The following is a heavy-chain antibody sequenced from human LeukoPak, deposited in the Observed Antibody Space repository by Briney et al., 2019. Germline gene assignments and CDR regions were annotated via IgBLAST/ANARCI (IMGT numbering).Heavy chain of an antibody. CDR2: ISGDGSST. J-gene: IGHJ4*02. V-gene: IGHV3-NL1*01. D-gene: IGHD6-13*01. CDR1: GFTFSSYG. CDR3: AKDRVTAAGYYFDY. Sequence: GGSLRLSCAASGFTFSSYGMHWVRQAPGKGLEWVSRISGDGSSTAYVDSVKGRFTISRDNSKNTLYLQMNSLRAEDTAVYYCAKDRVTAAGYYFDYWGQGTLVTVSS.